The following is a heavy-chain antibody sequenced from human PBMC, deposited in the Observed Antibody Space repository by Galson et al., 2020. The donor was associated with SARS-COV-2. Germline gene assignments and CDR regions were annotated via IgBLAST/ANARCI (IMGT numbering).Heavy chain of an antibody. CDR1: RFTFSTYA. Sequence: GESLKISCAASRFTFSTYAMHWVRQAPGKGLEWVAVISYDGINKYYSDSVRGRCTISRDNSKNTLYLEMNSLRAEDTAVYYCARTAGGSYYRVFDYWGQGTLVAVSS. V-gene: IGHV3-30*04. D-gene: IGHD1-26*01. CDR3: ARTAGGSYYRVFDY. J-gene: IGHJ4*02. CDR2: ISYDGINK.